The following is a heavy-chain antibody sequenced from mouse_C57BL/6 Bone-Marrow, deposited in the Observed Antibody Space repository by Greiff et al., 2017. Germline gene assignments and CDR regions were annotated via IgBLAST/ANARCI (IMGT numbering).Heavy chain of an antibody. CDR1: GYAFSSSW. Sequence: QVQLQQSGPELVKPGASVKISCKASGYAFSSSWMNWVKQRPGKGLEWIGRIYPGDGDTNYNGKFKGKATLTADKSSSTAYMQLSSLTSEDSAVXFCARSGNYYGSSYFYWYFDDWGTGTTVTVSS. J-gene: IGHJ1*03. D-gene: IGHD1-1*01. CDR3: ARSGNYYGSSYFYWYFDD. V-gene: IGHV1-82*01. CDR2: IYPGDGDT.